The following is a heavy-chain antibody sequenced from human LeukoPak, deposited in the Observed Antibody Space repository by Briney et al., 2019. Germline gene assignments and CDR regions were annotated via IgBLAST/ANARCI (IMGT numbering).Heavy chain of an antibody. CDR3: ARLSGYSSSWYGTNFDL. J-gene: IGHJ2*01. D-gene: IGHD6-13*01. Sequence: PSETLSLTCTVSGGSISSYYWSWIRQPPGKGLEWIGYIYYSGSTNYNPSLKSRVTISVDTSKNQFSLKLSSVTAADTAVYYCARLSGYSSSWYGTNFDLWGRGTLVTVSS. V-gene: IGHV4-59*12. CDR1: GGSISSYY. CDR2: IYYSGST.